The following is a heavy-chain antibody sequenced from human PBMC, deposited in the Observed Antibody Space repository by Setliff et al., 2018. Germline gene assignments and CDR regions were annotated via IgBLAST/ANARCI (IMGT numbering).Heavy chain of an antibody. CDR1: GGSFSTYF. Sequence: SETLSLTCAVYGGSFSTYFWSWIRQPPGKGLEWIGEISHSGSTNYNPSLKSRVTMSVDTSKNQFSLNLNSVTAADTAVYYFRLAHCNTTSCEEALDFWSQGTRVTV. CDR2: ISHSGST. J-gene: IGHJ4*02. CDR3: RLAHCNTTSCEEALDF. V-gene: IGHV4-34*01. D-gene: IGHD2-2*01.